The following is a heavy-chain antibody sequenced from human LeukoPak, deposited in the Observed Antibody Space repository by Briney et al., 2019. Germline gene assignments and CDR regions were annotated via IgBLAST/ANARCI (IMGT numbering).Heavy chain of an antibody. CDR1: GFSFSDYP. Sequence: GGSLRLSCAASGFSFSDYPMNWVRQAPGKGLVWVSRINSDGSSTNYADSVKGRFTISRDNAKNTLYLQMNSLRAEDTAVYYCARDIYGYFDLWGRGTLVTVSS. CDR2: INSDGSST. V-gene: IGHV3-74*01. CDR3: ARDIYGYFDL. D-gene: IGHD3-16*01. J-gene: IGHJ2*01.